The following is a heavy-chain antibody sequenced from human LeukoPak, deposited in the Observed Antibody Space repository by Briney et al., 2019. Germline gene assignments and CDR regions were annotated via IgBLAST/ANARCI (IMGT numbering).Heavy chain of an antibody. CDR2: INHSGST. D-gene: IGHD6-19*01. V-gene: IGHV4-34*01. CDR3: ARGQWLVAY. Sequence: SETLSLTCAVYGGSFSGYYWSWIRQPPGKGLEWIGEINHSGSTNYNPSLKSQVTISVDTSKNQFSLKLSSVTAADTAVYYCARGQWLVAYWGQGTLVTVSS. CDR1: GGSFSGYY. J-gene: IGHJ4*02.